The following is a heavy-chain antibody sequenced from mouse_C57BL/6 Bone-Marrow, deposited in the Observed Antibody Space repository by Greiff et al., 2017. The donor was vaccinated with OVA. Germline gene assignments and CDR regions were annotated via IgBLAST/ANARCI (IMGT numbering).Heavy chain of an antibody. CDR2: IYPRSCNT. Sequence: VQLVESGAELARPGASVKLSCKASGYTFTSYGISWVKQRTGQGLEWIGKIYPRSCNTYYNEKFKGKATLTADKSSSTAYMELRSLTSEDSAVYYCTRAGGNSTYAMDYWGQGTSVTVSA. J-gene: IGHJ4*01. CDR1: GYTFTSYG. CDR3: TRAGGNSTYAMDY. D-gene: IGHD2-1*01. V-gene: IGHV1-81*01.